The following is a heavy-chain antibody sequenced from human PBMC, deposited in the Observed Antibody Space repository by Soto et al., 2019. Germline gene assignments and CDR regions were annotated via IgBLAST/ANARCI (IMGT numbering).Heavy chain of an antibody. CDR2: ISAYNGNT. V-gene: IGHV1-18*01. CDR1: GYTFTSYG. J-gene: IGHJ5*02. D-gene: IGHD1-1*01. CDR3: ARDIIFSITTGSNWFDP. Sequence: ASVKVSCKASGYTFTSYGISWVRQAPGQGLEWMGWISAYNGNTNYAQKLQGRVTMTTDTSTSTAYMELRSLRSDDTAVYYCARDIIFSITTGSNWFDPWGQGTLVTVSS.